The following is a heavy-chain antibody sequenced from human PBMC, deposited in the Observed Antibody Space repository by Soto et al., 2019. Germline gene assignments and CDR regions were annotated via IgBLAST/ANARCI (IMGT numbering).Heavy chain of an antibody. CDR2: ISGSGGST. CDR1: GLPFSSYA. D-gene: IGHD6-13*01. Sequence: PGGSLRLSCAASGLPFSSYAMSLVRTAPGKGLEWVSAISGSGGSTYYADSVKGRFTISRDNSKNTLYLQMNSLRAEDTAVYYCAKDRAYSSSWYEVGYWGQGTLVTVSS. CDR3: AKDRAYSSSWYEVGY. V-gene: IGHV3-23*01. J-gene: IGHJ4*02.